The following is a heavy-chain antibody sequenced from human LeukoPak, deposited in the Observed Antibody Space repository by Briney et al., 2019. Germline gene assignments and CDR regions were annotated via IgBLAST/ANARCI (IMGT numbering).Heavy chain of an antibody. Sequence: GGSLRLSCAASGFTFSSYAMHWVRQAPGKGLEWVAVISYDGSNKYYADSVKGRFTISRDNSKNTLCLQMNSLRAEDTAVYYCARVFPYYDFWSGPPDYWGQGTLVTVSS. CDR1: GFTFSSYA. D-gene: IGHD3-3*01. CDR3: ARVFPYYDFWSGPPDY. J-gene: IGHJ4*02. V-gene: IGHV3-30-3*01. CDR2: ISYDGSNK.